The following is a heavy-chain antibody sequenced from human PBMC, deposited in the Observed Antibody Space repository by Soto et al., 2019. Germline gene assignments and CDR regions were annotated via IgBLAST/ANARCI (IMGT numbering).Heavy chain of an antibody. V-gene: IGHV4-39*01. J-gene: IGHJ5*02. D-gene: IGHD2-2*01. Sequence: SETLSVTCTVSGGSISGSIYYWGGIRHPPGKGLEWIGSIYYSGSTYYNPSLKSRVTISVDTSKNQFSLKLSSVTAADTAVYYCARPTTTHCSSTSCYEKGENWFDPWGQGTLVTVSS. CDR2: IYYSGST. CDR1: GGSISGSIYY. CDR3: ARPTTTHCSSTSCYEKGENWFDP.